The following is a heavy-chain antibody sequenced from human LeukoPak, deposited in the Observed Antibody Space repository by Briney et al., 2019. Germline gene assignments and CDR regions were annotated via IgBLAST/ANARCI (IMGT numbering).Heavy chain of an antibody. D-gene: IGHD3-3*01. J-gene: IGHJ4*02. Sequence: GESLKISCKGSGYSFTSYWIGWVRQMPGKGLEWMGIIYPGDSDTRYSPSFQGQVTISADKSISTAYLQWSSLKASDTAMYYCARQLTIFGVVIGFDYWGQGTLVTVSS. CDR3: ARQLTIFGVVIGFDY. V-gene: IGHV5-51*01. CDR2: IYPGDSDT. CDR1: GYSFTSYW.